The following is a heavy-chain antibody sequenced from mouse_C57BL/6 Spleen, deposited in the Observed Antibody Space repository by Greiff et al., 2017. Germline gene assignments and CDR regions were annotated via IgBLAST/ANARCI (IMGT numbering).Heavy chain of an antibody. CDR1: GYSITSGYY. V-gene: IGHV3-6*01. CDR2: ISYDGSN. Sequence: DVQLQESGPGLVKPSQSLSLTCSVTGYSITSGYYWNWIRQFPGNKLEWMGNISYDGSNNYNPSLKNRISITRDTSKNQFFLKLNSVTTEDTATYYCAREGDYTGDYWGQGTTLTVSS. D-gene: IGHD2-4*01. CDR3: AREGDYTGDY. J-gene: IGHJ2*01.